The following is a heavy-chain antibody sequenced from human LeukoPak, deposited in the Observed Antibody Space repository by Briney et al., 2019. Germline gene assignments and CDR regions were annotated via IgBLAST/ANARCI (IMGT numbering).Heavy chain of an antibody. J-gene: IGHJ6*03. V-gene: IGHV3-21*01. CDR3: AKDCGGDCSDYYYYYMDV. CDR1: GFTFSSYS. Sequence: GGSLRLSCAASGFTFSSYSMNWVRQAPGQGLEWLSSISSSSTYIYYADSLKGRFTISRDIAKNSLYLQMNSLRAEDTAVFYCAKDCGGDCSDYYYYYMDVWGKGTTVTVSS. CDR2: ISSSSTYI. D-gene: IGHD2-21*01.